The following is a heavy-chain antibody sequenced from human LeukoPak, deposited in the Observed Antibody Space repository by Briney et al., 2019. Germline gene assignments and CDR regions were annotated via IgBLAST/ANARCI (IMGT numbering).Heavy chain of an antibody. CDR2: IHPNSGGT. J-gene: IGHJ4*01. D-gene: IGHD3-16*01. V-gene: IGHV1-2*04. CDR3: ARGRRILGGPENAGDFFDF. Sequence: GASVKVSCKASGYTFTGYYMHWVRQAPGQGLEWMGWIHPNSGGTNYAQKFQGWVTMTRDTSISTAYMELTGLESDDTAVYYCARGRRILGGPENAGDFFDFWGQGSLVTVSS. CDR1: GYTFTGYY.